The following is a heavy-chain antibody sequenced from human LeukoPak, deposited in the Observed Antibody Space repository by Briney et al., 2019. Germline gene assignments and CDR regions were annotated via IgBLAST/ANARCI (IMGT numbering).Heavy chain of an antibody. CDR2: INSDGSST. D-gene: IGHD3-9*01. Sequence: GGSLRLSRAASGFTFSSYWMHWVRHAPGKGLVWVSRINSDGSSTSYADSVKGRFTISRDNAKNTLYLQMNSLRAVDTAVYYCARGAVLRYFDPYGMDVWGKGTTVTVSS. J-gene: IGHJ6*04. V-gene: IGHV3-74*01. CDR3: ARGAVLRYFDPYGMDV. CDR1: GFTFSSYW.